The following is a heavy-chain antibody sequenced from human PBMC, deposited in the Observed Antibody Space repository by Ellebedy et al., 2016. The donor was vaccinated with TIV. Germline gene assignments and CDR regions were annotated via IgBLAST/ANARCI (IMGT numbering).Heavy chain of an antibody. D-gene: IGHD6-19*01. J-gene: IGHJ4*02. Sequence: ASVKVSXXASGYTFTGYYMHWVRQAPGQGLEWMGWINPNSGGTNYAQKFQGRVTVTRDTSISTAYMELSRLRSDDTAVYYCAREGDGYSSGWYYFDYWGQGTLVTVSS. CDR2: INPNSGGT. CDR1: GYTFTGYY. CDR3: AREGDGYSSGWYYFDY. V-gene: IGHV1-2*02.